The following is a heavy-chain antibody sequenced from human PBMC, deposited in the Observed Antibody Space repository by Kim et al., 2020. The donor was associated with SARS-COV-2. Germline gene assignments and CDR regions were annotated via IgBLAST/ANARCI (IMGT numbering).Heavy chain of an antibody. D-gene: IGHD6-19*01. Sequence: GGSLRLSCAASGFTFDDYAMHWVRQAPGKGLEWVSGISWNSGSIGYADSVKGRFTISRDNAKNSLYLQMNSLRAEDTALYYCAKVRGSGWYGEREPFDYWGQGTLVTVSS. CDR1: GFTFDDYA. CDR2: ISWNSGSI. J-gene: IGHJ4*02. CDR3: AKVRGSGWYGEREPFDY. V-gene: IGHV3-9*01.